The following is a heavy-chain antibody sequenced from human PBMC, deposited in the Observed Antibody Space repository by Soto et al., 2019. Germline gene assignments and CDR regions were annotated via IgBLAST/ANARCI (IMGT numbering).Heavy chain of an antibody. CDR2: IYYSGST. D-gene: IGHD6-19*01. Sequence: SETLSLTCTVSGGSISSYYWSWIRQPPGKGLEWIGYIYYSGSTNYNPSLKSRVTISVDTSKNQFSLKLSSVTAADTAVYYCAREFQSLSGTWREYFQPWGQGTLVTVSS. CDR1: GGSISSYY. J-gene: IGHJ1*01. V-gene: IGHV4-59*01. CDR3: AREFQSLSGTWREYFQP.